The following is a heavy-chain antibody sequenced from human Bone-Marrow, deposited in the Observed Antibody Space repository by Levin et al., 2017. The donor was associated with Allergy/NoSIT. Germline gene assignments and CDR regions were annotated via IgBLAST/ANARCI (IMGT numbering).Heavy chain of an antibody. Sequence: PGGSRRLSCASSGFTFSGYWMAWVRQAPGKGLEWVANINRDGGDGYYVDSVKGRFTISRDNARNSLDLQMNSLRVEDTAVYYCARNGAWSFEFWGQGTLVTVSS. J-gene: IGHJ4*02. D-gene: IGHD2-8*01. CDR1: GFTFSGYW. CDR2: INRDGGDG. V-gene: IGHV3-7*02. CDR3: ARNGAWSFEF.